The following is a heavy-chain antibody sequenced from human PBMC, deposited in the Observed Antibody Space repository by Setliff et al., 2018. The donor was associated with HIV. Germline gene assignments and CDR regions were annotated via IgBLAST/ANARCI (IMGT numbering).Heavy chain of an antibody. Sequence: PSETLSLTCVVSGYSISSGYYWGWIRQPPGKGLEWIGYIYYSGSTYYNPSLKSRVTISVDTSKKQFSLKLNSVTAADTAVYYCARGFGVMDVWAKGTTVTVSS. J-gene: IGHJ6*04. CDR3: ARGFGVMDV. CDR2: IYYSGST. CDR1: GYSISSGYY. V-gene: IGHV4-38-2*01. D-gene: IGHD3-16*01.